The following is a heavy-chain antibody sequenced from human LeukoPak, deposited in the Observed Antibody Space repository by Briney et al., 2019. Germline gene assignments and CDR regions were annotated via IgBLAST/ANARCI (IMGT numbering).Heavy chain of an antibody. Sequence: GRSLRLSCAASGFTFSSYGMHWVRQAPGKGLKWVAVIWYDESNTYYADSVKGRFTISRDNSKNTLYLQMNSLRAEDAAVYYCAKDRAYSLDYWSQGALVTVSS. CDR1: GFTFSSYG. V-gene: IGHV3-33*06. CDR3: AKDRAYSLDY. J-gene: IGHJ4*02. D-gene: IGHD4-11*01. CDR2: IWYDESNT.